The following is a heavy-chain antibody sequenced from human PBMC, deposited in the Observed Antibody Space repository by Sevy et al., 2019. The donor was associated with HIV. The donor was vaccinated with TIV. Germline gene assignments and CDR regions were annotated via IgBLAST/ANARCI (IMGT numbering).Heavy chain of an antibody. D-gene: IGHD6-13*01. CDR3: ARVSQQLVGSLDY. CDR1: GGSMSSYY. V-gene: IGHV4-59*01. J-gene: IGHJ4*02. CDR2: IYYIGST. Sequence: SETLSLTCTVSGGSMSSYYWSWIRQPPGKGLEWIGYIYYIGSTNYNPSLKSRLTISVDTSKNQFSLKLSSVTAADTAVYYCARVSQQLVGSLDYWGQRTLVTVSS.